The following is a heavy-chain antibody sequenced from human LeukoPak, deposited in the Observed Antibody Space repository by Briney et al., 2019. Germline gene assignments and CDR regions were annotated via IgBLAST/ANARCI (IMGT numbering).Heavy chain of an antibody. CDR3: AKDIGVIAAAGTPFCGMDV. J-gene: IGHJ6*02. CDR2: ISWNSGSI. CDR1: GFTFDDYA. V-gene: IGHV3-9*01. D-gene: IGHD6-13*01. Sequence: GGSLRLSCAASGFTFDDYAMHWVRQAPGKGLEWVSGISWNSGSIGYADSVKGRFTISRDNAKNSLYLQMNSLRAEDTALYYCAKDIGVIAAAGTPFCGMDVWGQGTTVTVSS.